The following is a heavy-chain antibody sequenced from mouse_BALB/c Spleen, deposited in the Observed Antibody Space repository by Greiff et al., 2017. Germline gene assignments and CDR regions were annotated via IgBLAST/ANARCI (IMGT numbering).Heavy chain of an antibody. CDR2: ISSGSSTI. V-gene: IGHV5-17*02. CDR3: ARDEGWGFDY. CDR1: GFTFSSFG. J-gene: IGHJ2*01. Sequence: EVQLQESGGGLVQPGGSRKLSCAASGFTFSSFGMHWVRQAPEKGLEWVAYISSGSSTIYYADTVTGRFTISRDNAKNTLYLEMSSLRSEDTAMYYCARDEGWGFDYWGQGTTLTVAS. D-gene: IGHD3-3*01.